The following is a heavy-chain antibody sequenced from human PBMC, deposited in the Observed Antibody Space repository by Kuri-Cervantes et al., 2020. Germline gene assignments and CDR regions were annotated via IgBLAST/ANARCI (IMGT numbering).Heavy chain of an antibody. J-gene: IGHJ6*02. CDR1: GGSISSYY. CDR3: ARDRMAHVVPAATSYYYYYGMDV. V-gene: IGHV4-59*12. CDR2: IYYSGST. D-gene: IGHD2-2*01. Sequence: SETLSLTCTVSGGSISSYYWSWIRQPPGKGLEWIGYIYYSGSTYYNPSLKSRVTISVDTSKNQFSLKLSSVTAADTAVYYCARDRMAHVVPAATSYYYYYGMDVWGQGTTVTVSS.